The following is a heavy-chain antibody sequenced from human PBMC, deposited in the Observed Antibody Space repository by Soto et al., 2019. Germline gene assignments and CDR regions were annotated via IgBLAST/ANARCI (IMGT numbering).Heavy chain of an antibody. J-gene: IGHJ5*02. CDR3: ARVRQYCSGHSCYLDP. CDR1: GDSISSTNW. D-gene: IGHD2-15*01. V-gene: IGHV4-4*02. CDR2: VHHDGRT. Sequence: KPSETLSLTCAVSGDSISSTNWWNWVRQSPGAGLEWIGEVHHDGRTNYNPSLKSRVAISVDKSNNHFSLKLNFMTAADTAIYYCARVRQYCSGHSCYLDPWGQGALVTVSS.